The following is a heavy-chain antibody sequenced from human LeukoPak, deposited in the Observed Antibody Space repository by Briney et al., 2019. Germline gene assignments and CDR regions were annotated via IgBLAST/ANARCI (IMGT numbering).Heavy chain of an antibody. V-gene: IGHV1-2*06. CDR2: INPNSGGT. Sequence: ASVKVSCKASGYTFTGYYMHWVRQAPGQGLEWMGRINPNSGGTNYAQKFQGRVTMTRDTSISTAYMGLSRLRTDETAVYYCARIKQLGERYDRGQGILVSVSS. CDR3: ARIKQLGERYD. J-gene: IGHJ4*02. CDR1: GYTFTGYY. D-gene: IGHD6-13*01.